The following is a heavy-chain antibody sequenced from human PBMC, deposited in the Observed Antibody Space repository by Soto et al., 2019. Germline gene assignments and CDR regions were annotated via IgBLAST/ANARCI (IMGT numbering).Heavy chain of an antibody. D-gene: IGHD2-15*01. CDR2: IIPILGIA. Sequence: QVQLVQSGAEVKKPGSSVKVSCKASGGTFSSYTISWVRQAPGQGLEWMGRIIPILGIANYAQKFQGRVTITADKSTSTAYMELSSLRSEDTAVYYCARGYCSGGSCYGNYYHYYMDVWGKGTTVTVSS. J-gene: IGHJ6*03. CDR3: ARGYCSGGSCYGNYYHYYMDV. V-gene: IGHV1-69*02. CDR1: GGTFSSYT.